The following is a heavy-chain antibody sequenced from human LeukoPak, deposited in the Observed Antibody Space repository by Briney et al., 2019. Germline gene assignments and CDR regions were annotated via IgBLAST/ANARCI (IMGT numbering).Heavy chain of an antibody. CDR3: ANPQVDEYQPLDDY. CDR1: GFTFSSYA. V-gene: IGHV3-23*01. D-gene: IGHD2-2*01. Sequence: GGSLRLSCAASGFTFSSYAMSWVRQAPGKGLEWVSAISGSGGSTYYADSVKGRFTISRDNSKNTLYLQMNSLRAEDTAVYYCANPQVDEYQPLDDYWGQGTLVTVSS. CDR2: ISGSGGST. J-gene: IGHJ4*02.